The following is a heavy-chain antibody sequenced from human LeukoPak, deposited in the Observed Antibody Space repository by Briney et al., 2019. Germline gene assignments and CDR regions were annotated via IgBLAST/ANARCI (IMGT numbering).Heavy chain of an antibody. CDR1: GYTFRNYG. CDR3: TRGGISGPEGLFDP. J-gene: IGHJ5*02. Sequence: GASVKVSCKASGYTFRNYGITWVRQAPGQGLEWVGWISPYDGNTRYAQKVQGRVTMTTDTSTSTAYMELRSLRSDDTAVYYCTRGGISGPEGLFDPWAQGTLVTVSS. V-gene: IGHV1-18*01. CDR2: ISPYDGNT. D-gene: IGHD6-19*01.